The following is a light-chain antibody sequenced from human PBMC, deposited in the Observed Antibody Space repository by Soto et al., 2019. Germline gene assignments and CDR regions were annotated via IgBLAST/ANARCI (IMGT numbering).Light chain of an antibody. Sequence: QSALTQPPSASGSPGQSVTISCTGTSSDVGGYNYVSWYQQHPGKAPKLIIYEVNKRPSGVPDRFSGSKSGNTASLTVSGLQAEDEADFYCSSYAGYNILVFGGGTKLTVL. CDR1: SSDVGGYNY. J-gene: IGLJ2*01. CDR2: EVN. CDR3: SSYAGYNILV. V-gene: IGLV2-8*01.